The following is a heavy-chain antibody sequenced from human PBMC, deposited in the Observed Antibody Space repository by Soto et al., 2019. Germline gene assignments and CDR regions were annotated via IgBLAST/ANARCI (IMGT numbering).Heavy chain of an antibody. CDR3: ARDVAYGMIDY. J-gene: IGHJ4*02. Sequence: QVQLLQAGAEVKKPGASVKVSCKASGYTFTSYSISWVRQAPGQGLEWMGWISAYNGNTYHARKLQGRLTMTTDTSTSTAYMELRSLRSDDTAVYYCARDVAYGMIDYWGQGTLVTVSS. CDR2: ISAYNGNT. CDR1: GYTFTSYS. V-gene: IGHV1-18*01. D-gene: IGHD4-17*01.